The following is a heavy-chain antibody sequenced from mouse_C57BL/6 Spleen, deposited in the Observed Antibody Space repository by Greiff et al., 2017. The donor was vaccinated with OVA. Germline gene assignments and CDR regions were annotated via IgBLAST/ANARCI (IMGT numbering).Heavy chain of an antibody. CDR1: GFTFTDYY. V-gene: IGHV7-3*01. CDR2: IRNKANGYTT. Sequence: EVKLMESGGGLVQPGGSLSLSCAASGFTFTDYYMSWVRQPPGKALEWLGFIRNKANGYTTEYSASVKGRFTISRDNSQSILYLQMNALRAEDSATYYCARYIGGSDGYFDVWGTGTTVTVSS. CDR3: ARYIGGSDGYFDV. J-gene: IGHJ1*03. D-gene: IGHD1-1*02.